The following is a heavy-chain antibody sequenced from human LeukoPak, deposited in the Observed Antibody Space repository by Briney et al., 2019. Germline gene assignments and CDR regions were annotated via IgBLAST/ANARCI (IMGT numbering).Heavy chain of an antibody. CDR1: GGTFSTYT. Sequence: SVKVSCKASGGTFSTYTMIWVRQAPGQGLEWMGRIITTLGIANYAQKFQGRVTITADKSTSTAYMGLSSLRSEDTAMYFCAREYPRAFDIWGQGTMVTVSS. CDR3: AREYPRAFDI. J-gene: IGHJ3*02. D-gene: IGHD2-2*02. V-gene: IGHV1-69*04. CDR2: IITTLGIA.